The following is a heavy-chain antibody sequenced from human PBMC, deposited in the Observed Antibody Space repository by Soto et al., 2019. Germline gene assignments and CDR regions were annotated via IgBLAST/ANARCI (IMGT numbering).Heavy chain of an antibody. CDR2: ISSSSSYI. CDR3: ARVGGGYQLLHAFDI. V-gene: IGHV3-21*01. Sequence: GGSLRLSCAASGFTFSSYSMNWVRQAPGEGLEWVSSISSSSSYIYYADSVKGRFTISRDNAKNSLYLQMNSLRAEDTAVYYCARVGGGYQLLHAFDIWGQGTMVTVS. D-gene: IGHD2-2*01. J-gene: IGHJ3*02. CDR1: GFTFSSYS.